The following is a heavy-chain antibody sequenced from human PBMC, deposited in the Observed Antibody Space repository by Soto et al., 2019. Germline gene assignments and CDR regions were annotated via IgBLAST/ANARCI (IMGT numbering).Heavy chain of an antibody. Sequence: SETLSLTCAVYGGSFNGYYWSWIPQPPGKGLEWIGEINHSGSTNYNPSLKSRVTISVDTSKNQFSLKLSSVTAADTAVYYCARTPIAVAGTRRAEYFQHWGQGTLVT. J-gene: IGHJ1*01. CDR2: INHSGST. D-gene: IGHD6-19*01. CDR3: ARTPIAVAGTRRAEYFQH. CDR1: GGSFNGYY. V-gene: IGHV4-34*01.